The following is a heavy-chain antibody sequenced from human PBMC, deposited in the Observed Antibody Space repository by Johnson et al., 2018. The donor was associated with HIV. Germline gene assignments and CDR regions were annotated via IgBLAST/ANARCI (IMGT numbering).Heavy chain of an antibody. CDR2: ISYDGSNK. CDR3: ARERNYGTHAAFDI. D-gene: IGHD1-7*01. V-gene: IGHV3-30-3*01. J-gene: IGHJ3*02. CDR1: GFTFSSYA. Sequence: QVLLVESGGGLVQPGGSLRLSCAASGFTFSSYAMHWVRQAPGKGLEWVAVISYDGSNKYYADSVKGRFTISRDNSKNTLYLQMNSLRAEDTAVYYCARERNYGTHAAFDICGQGTMVTVSS.